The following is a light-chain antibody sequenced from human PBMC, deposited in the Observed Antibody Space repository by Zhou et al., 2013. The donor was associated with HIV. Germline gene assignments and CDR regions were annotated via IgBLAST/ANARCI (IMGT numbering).Light chain of an antibody. CDR3: MQALQTPYT. Sequence: DIVMTQSPLSLPVTPGEPASISCSSSQSLMHSDGYNYLDWYLQKPGQPPQLLIYLGSNRASGVPDRFSGSGSGTDFTLKISRVEAEDVGVYYCMQALQTPYTFGQGTKLEIK. V-gene: IGKV2-28*01. CDR1: QSLMHSDGYNY. CDR2: LGS. J-gene: IGKJ2*01.